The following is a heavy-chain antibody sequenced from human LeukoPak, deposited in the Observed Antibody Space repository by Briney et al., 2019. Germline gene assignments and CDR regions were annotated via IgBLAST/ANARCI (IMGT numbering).Heavy chain of an antibody. CDR2: ISSSGSTV. J-gene: IGHJ5*02. CDR1: GFTFSSYE. D-gene: IGHD3-10*01. CDR3: AKGRSRHYGSGTNWFDP. V-gene: IGHV3-48*03. Sequence: GGSLRLSCAASGFTFSSYEMNWVRQAPGKGLEWVSYISSSGSTVYYADSVKGRFTISRDNSKNTLYLQMNSLRAEDTAVYYCAKGRSRHYGSGTNWFDPWGQGTLVTVSS.